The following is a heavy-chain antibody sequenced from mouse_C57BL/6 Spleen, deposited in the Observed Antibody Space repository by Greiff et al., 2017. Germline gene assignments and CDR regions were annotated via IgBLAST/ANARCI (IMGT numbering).Heavy chain of an antibody. CDR2: IGPGSGST. Sequence: QVQLQQSGAELVKPGASVKISCKASGYTFTDYYIHWVKQRPGQGLEWIGKIGPGSGSTYYNEKFKGKATLTADKSSSTAYMQLSSLTSEDSAVYFCARGGISGMVRNWYFDVWGTGTTVTVSS. CDR1: GYTFTDYY. D-gene: IGHD2-2*01. CDR3: ARGGISGMVRNWYFDV. J-gene: IGHJ1*03. V-gene: IGHV1-77*01.